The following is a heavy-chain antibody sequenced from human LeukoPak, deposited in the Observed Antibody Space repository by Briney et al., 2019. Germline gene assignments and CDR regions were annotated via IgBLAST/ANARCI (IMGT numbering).Heavy chain of an antibody. CDR1: GGSISSSSYY. CDR3: ARHAAVAYFDISTEEDY. CDR2: IYYSGST. J-gene: IGHJ4*02. V-gene: IGHV4-39*01. Sequence: PSETLSLTCTVSGGSISSSSYYWGWIRQPPGTGLEWIGSIYYSGSTYYNPSLKSRVTISVDTSKNQFSLKLSSMTAADTAVYYCARHAAVAYFDISTEEDYWGQGTLVTVSS. D-gene: IGHD3-9*01.